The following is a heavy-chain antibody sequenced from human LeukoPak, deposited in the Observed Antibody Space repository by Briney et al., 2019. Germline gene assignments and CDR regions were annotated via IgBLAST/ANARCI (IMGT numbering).Heavy chain of an antibody. CDR2: TYYSGST. CDR1: GVSISSGAYY. CDR3: ARPYYYDSRIDP. Sequence: PSETLSLTCTVSGVSISSGAYYWSWIRQPPGKGLEWIGYTYYSGSTYYNPSLKSRVTISVDTSKNQFSLKLSSVTAADTAVYYCARPYYYDSRIDPWGQGTRVTVSS. V-gene: IGHV4-30-4*01. J-gene: IGHJ5*02. D-gene: IGHD3-22*01.